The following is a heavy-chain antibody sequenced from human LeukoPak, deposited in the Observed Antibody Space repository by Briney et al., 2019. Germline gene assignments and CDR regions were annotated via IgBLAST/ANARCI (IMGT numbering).Heavy chain of an antibody. CDR1: GFTFSSYA. V-gene: IGHV3-30-3*01. D-gene: IGHD6-25*01. J-gene: IGHJ4*02. Sequence: GGSLRLSCAASGFTFSSYAMHWVRQAPGKGLEWVAVISYDGSNKYYADSVKGRFTISRDNSKNTLYLQMNSLRAEDTAVYFCAAAPNPSYFDFWGQGTLVTVSS. CDR3: AAAPNPSYFDF. CDR2: ISYDGSNK.